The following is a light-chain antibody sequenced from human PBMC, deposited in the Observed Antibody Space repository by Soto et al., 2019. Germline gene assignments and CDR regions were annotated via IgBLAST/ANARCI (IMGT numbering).Light chain of an antibody. J-gene: IGKJ1*01. CDR3: QQSYSTLWT. CDR1: QSVSSY. V-gene: IGKV3-11*01. CDR2: DAS. Sequence: EIVLSQSPGTLSLSPGERATLSCRASQSVSSYLVWYQQKPGQAPRLLIYDASNRATGIPARFSGSGSGTDFTLTISSLEPEDFATYYCQQSYSTLWTFGQGTKVDIK.